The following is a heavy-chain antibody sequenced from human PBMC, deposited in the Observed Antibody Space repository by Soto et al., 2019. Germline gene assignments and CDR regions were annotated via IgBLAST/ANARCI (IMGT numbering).Heavy chain of an antibody. CDR2: ISYDGSNK. V-gene: IGHV3-30-3*01. Sequence: PGGSLRLSCAASGFTFSSYAMHWVRQAPGKGLEWVAVISYDGSNKYYADSVKGRFTISRDNSKNTLYLQMNSLRAEDTAGYYCARGSRGSHDYWGQGTLVTVSS. D-gene: IGHD3-10*01. CDR1: GFTFSSYA. CDR3: ARGSRGSHDY. J-gene: IGHJ4*02.